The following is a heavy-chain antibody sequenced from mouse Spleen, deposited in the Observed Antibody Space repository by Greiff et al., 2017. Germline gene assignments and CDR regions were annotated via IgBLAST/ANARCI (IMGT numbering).Heavy chain of an antibody. Sequence: VAYISNGGGSTYYPDTVKGRFTISRDNAKNTLYLQMSRLKSEDTAMYYCALKGYYAMDYWGQGTSVTVSS. CDR2: ISNGGGST. CDR3: ALKGYYAMDY. J-gene: IGHJ4*01. V-gene: IGHV5-12*01.